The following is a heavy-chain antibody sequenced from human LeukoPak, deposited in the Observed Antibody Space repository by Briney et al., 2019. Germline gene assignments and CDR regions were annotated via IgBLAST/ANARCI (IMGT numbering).Heavy chain of an antibody. CDR2: IYYSGST. V-gene: IGHV4-61*01. Sequence: PSETLSLTCTVSGGSVSSGSYCWSWIRQPPGKGLEWIGYIYYSGSTNYNPSLKSRVTISVDTSKNQFSLKLSSVTAADTAVYYCARCPLFDPHFDYWGQGTLVTVSS. D-gene: IGHD3-9*01. CDR3: ARCPLFDPHFDY. J-gene: IGHJ4*02. CDR1: GGSVSSGSYC.